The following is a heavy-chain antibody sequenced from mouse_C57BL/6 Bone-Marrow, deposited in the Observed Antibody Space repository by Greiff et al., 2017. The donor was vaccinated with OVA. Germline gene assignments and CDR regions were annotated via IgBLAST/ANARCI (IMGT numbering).Heavy chain of an antibody. CDR2: IDPENGDT. CDR3: TSYGNFDY. Sequence: VQLQQSGAELVRPGASVKLSCTASGFNIKDDSMHWVKQRPEHGLEWIGWIDPENGDTEYASKFQGKATITADTSSNTAYLQLSSLTSEDTAVYYCTSYGNFDYWGQGTTLTVAS. D-gene: IGHD2-1*01. V-gene: IGHV14-4*01. CDR1: GFNIKDDS. J-gene: IGHJ2*01.